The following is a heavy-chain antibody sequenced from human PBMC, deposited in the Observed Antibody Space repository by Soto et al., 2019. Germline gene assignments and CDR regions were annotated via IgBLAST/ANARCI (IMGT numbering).Heavy chain of an antibody. J-gene: IGHJ4*02. CDR1: GFTCSSYA. CDR2: ISGSGGST. Sequence: GSLRLSCAASGFTCSSYAMSWVRQAPGKGLEWVSAISGSGGSTYYADSVKGRFTISRDNSKNTLYLQMNSLRAEDTAVYYCAKDDFSSGWPILFDYWGQGTLVTVSS. CDR3: AKDDFSSGWPILFDY. D-gene: IGHD6-19*01. V-gene: IGHV3-23*01.